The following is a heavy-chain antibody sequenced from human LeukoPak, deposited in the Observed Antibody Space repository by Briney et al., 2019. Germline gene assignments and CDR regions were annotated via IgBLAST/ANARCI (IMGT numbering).Heavy chain of an antibody. J-gene: IGHJ4*02. CDR2: ISAQHGQT. Sequence: ASVKVSCKTSGYSENLYGITWVRQVAGQGLECMGWISAQHGQTEYAPNSQDRVTMTTDTYTNTAYMELRSLRSDDTAVYYCAGSLGYCTSNVCYLKYWGQGTLVTVSS. CDR1: GYSENLYG. CDR3: AGSLGYCTSNVCYLKY. D-gene: IGHD2-8*01. V-gene: IGHV1-18*01.